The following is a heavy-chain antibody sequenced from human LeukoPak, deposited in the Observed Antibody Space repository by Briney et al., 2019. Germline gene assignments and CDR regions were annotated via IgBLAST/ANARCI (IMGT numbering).Heavy chain of an antibody. D-gene: IGHD5-24*01. CDR3: ARSFQRDGYNDY. CDR2: IYHSGST. Sequence: PSETLSLTCTVSGGSISSSSYYWAWIRQSPGKGLEWIGSIYHSGSTYNNPSLRSRVTTSVDTSKNQFSVKLSSVTAADTAVYYCARSFQRDGYNDYWGQGTLVTVSS. J-gene: IGHJ4*02. V-gene: IGHV4-39*01. CDR1: GGSISSSSYY.